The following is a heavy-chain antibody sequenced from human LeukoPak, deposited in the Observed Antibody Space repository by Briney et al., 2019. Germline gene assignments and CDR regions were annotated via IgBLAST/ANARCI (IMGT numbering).Heavy chain of an antibody. J-gene: IGHJ4*02. CDR1: GFTFRSYD. D-gene: IGHD6-19*01. V-gene: IGHV3-13*01. CDR2: VGISGDT. Sequence: GGSLRLSCAASGFTFRSYDMHWVRQVTGKGLEWVSAVGISGDTYFAGSVKGRFTISRENAKNSLYLQMNSLTAGDTAVYYCVRGGIQVSGIDEIDYWGQGTLVTVSS. CDR3: VRGGIQVSGIDEIDY.